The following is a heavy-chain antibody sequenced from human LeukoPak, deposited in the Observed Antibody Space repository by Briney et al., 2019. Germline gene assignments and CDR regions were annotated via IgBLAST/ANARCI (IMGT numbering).Heavy chain of an antibody. Sequence: GGSLRLSCAASGFTFSSYSMNWVRQAPGKGLEWVSSISSSSSYIYYADSVKGRFTISRDNAKNSLYLQMNSLRAEDTAVYYCARGLVGQLALIDYWGQGTLVTVSS. V-gene: IGHV3-21*01. CDR2: ISSSSSYI. J-gene: IGHJ4*02. CDR3: ARGLVGQLALIDY. D-gene: IGHD1-26*01. CDR1: GFTFSSYS.